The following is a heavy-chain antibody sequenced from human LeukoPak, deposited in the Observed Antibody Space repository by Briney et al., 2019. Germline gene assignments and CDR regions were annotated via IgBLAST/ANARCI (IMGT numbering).Heavy chain of an antibody. D-gene: IGHD5-24*01. CDR3: ARGDGYNYNWYFDL. V-gene: IGHV3-30-3*01. J-gene: IGHJ2*01. Sequence: GGSLRLSCAASGFTFSSYAMHWVSQAPGKGLEWVAVISYDGSNKYYADSVKGRFTISRDNSKNTLYLQMNSLRAEDTAVYYCARGDGYNYNWYFDLWGRGTLVTVSA. CDR1: GFTFSSYA. CDR2: ISYDGSNK.